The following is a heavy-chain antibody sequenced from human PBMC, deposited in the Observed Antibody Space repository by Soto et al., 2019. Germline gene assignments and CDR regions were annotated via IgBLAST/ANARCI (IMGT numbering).Heavy chain of an antibody. CDR1: GFTFSSYG. J-gene: IGHJ6*03. V-gene: IGHV3-33*01. Sequence: ESVGGVVQPGRSLRLSCAASGFTFSSYGMHWVRQAPGKGLEWVAVIWYDGSNKYYADSVKGRFTISRDNSKNTLYLQMNSLRAEDTAVYYCARDQGSGKYYMDVWGKGTTVTVSS. D-gene: IGHD3-10*01. CDR3: ARDQGSGKYYMDV. CDR2: IWYDGSNK.